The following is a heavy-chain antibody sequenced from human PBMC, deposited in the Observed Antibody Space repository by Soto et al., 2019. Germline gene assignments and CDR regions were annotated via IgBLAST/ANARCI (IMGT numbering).Heavy chain of an antibody. CDR3: ARVSGDCGGDCPYYFDY. J-gene: IGHJ4*02. CDR1: GGTFSSYA. D-gene: IGHD2-21*02. CDR2: IIPIFGTA. V-gene: IGHV1-69*13. Sequence: SVKVSCKASGGTFSSYAISWVRQAPGQGLEWMGGIIPIFGTANYAQKFQGRVTITADESTSTAYMELSSLRSEDTAVYYCARVSGDCGGDCPYYFDYWGQGTLVTVSS.